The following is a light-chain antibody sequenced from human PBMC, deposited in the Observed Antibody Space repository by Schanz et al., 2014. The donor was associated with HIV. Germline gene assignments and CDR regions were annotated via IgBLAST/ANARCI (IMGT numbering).Light chain of an antibody. J-gene: IGLJ7*01. V-gene: IGLV1-47*01. CDR3: QSYDSSLSGSV. CDR1: SSNIGSNS. Sequence: QSVLTQPPSASGTPGQRVTISCSGSSSNIGSNSVHWYQHLPGTTPKLLIYRNNQRPSGVPDRFSGSKSGTSASLAIGGLRSEDEADYYCQSYDSSLSGSVFGGGTQLTVL. CDR2: RNN.